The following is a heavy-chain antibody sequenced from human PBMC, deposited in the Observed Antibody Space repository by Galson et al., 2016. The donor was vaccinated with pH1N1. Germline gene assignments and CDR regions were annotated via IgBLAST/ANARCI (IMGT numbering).Heavy chain of an antibody. D-gene: IGHD6-19*01. CDR2: TYYRSKWFY. J-gene: IGHJ4*02. CDR3: ARHSPGRAVGVFDC. Sequence: CAIPGDSVSSNSAAWNWIRQSPSRGLEWLGRTYYRSKWFYNHAVSVQGRITINPDTSKNQFSLQLNSVTPEDTAVYHCARHSPGRAVGVFDCWGQGTLVTVSS. CDR1: GDSVSSNSAA. V-gene: IGHV6-1*01.